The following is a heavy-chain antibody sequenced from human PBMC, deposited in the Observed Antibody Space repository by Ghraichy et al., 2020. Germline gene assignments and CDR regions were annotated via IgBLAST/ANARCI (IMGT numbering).Heavy chain of an antibody. CDR3: ASLFWSGYFNWFDP. D-gene: IGHD3-3*01. Sequence: SQTLSLTCTVSGGSISSSSYYWGWIRQPPGKGLEWIGSIYYSGSTYYNPSLKSRVTISVDTSKNQFSLKLSSVTAADTAVYYCASLFWSGYFNWFDPWGQGTLVTVSS. CDR1: GGSISSSSYY. J-gene: IGHJ5*02. CDR2: IYYSGST. V-gene: IGHV4-39*01.